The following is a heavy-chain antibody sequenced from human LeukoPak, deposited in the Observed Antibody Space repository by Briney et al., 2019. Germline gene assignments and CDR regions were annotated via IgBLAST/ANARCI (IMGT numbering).Heavy chain of an antibody. D-gene: IGHD3-22*01. V-gene: IGHV1-2*02. CDR2: INHNSGGT. CDR3: AGLDYYDSSGYYQNWFDP. Sequence: ASVKVSCKASGYTFTGYYMHWVRQPPGQGLEWMGWINHNSGGTNYAQKFQGRVTMTRHTSISTAYMKLSRLRSDDTAVYYCAGLDYYDSSGYYQNWFDPWGQGTLVTVSS. CDR1: GYTFTGYY. J-gene: IGHJ5*02.